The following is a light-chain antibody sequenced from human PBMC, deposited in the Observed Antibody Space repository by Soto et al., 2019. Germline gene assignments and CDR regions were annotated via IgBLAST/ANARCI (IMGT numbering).Light chain of an antibody. CDR1: QSVDSSF. Sequence: EIVLTQSPGSLSLSPGERATLSCRASQSVDSSFFAWYQQKPGQAPRLLIYGASNRATGIPDRFSGSGSGTDFTLTIGRLEPEDFAVYYCQQYVSSVTFGQGTKVEIK. J-gene: IGKJ1*01. CDR3: QQYVSSVT. V-gene: IGKV3-20*01. CDR2: GAS.